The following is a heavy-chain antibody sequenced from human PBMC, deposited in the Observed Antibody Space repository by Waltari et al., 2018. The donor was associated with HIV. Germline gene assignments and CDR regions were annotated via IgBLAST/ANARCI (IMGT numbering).Heavy chain of an antibody. Sequence: QVQLVESGAEVKKPGASLKVSCKTSGYAFTGFYIHWVRQAPCQWLEWGGWTNPRTGGTNLAQKLQGRVTMTKDTSISTAYRELSRLTSDDSAVYYCARDPSYGFGENDYWGQGTLFTV. CDR2: TNPRTGGT. CDR1: GYAFTGFY. CDR3: ARDPSYGFGENDY. J-gene: IGHJ4*02. V-gene: IGHV1-2*02. D-gene: IGHD3-10*01.